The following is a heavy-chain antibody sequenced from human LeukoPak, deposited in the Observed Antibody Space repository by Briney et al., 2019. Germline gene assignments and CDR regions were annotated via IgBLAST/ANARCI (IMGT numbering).Heavy chain of an antibody. Sequence: EASVKVSCKASGYTFTGYYMHWVRQAPGQGLEWMGWISAYNGNTNYAQKLQGRVTMTTDTSTSTAYMELRSLRSDDTAVYYCARAWGVRGYSYGERWLNYYYGMDVWGQGTTVTVSS. J-gene: IGHJ6*02. D-gene: IGHD5-18*01. CDR1: GYTFTGYY. CDR2: ISAYNGNT. CDR3: ARAWGVRGYSYGERWLNYYYGMDV. V-gene: IGHV1-18*04.